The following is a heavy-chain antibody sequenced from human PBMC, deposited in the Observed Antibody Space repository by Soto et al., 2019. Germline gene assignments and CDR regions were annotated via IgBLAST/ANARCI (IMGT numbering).Heavy chain of an antibody. V-gene: IGHV3-30*18. J-gene: IGHJ4*02. CDR3: AKVPYPYDSSGYYFFY. CDR1: GFTLSSYG. D-gene: IGHD3-22*01. CDR2: ISYDGSNK. Sequence: QVQLVESGGGVVQPGRSLRLSCAASGFTLSSYGMHWVRQAPGKGLEWVAVISYDGSNKYYADSVKGRFTISRDNSKNTLYLQMNSLRAEDTAVYYCAKVPYPYDSSGYYFFYWGQGTLVTVSS.